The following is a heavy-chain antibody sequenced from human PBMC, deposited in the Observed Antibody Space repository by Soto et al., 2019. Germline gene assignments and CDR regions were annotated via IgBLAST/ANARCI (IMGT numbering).Heavy chain of an antibody. V-gene: IGHV3-23*01. CDR1: GFTFSTYA. CDR2: ISGSGAGA. CDR3: AKAFDASGYYYERAFDY. D-gene: IGHD3-22*01. Sequence: EVQLLESGGGLVQPGGSLRLSCAASGFTFSTYAMAWVRQAPGKGLEWVSAISGSGAGAYLADSVRGRFTISRDNSKNTWDLQMSGLRAEDTALFYCAKAFDASGYYYERAFDYWGQGTLVTVSS. J-gene: IGHJ4*02.